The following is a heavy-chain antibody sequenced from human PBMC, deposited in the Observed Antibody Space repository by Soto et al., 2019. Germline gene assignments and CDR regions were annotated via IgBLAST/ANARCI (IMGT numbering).Heavy chain of an antibody. CDR1: GFTFDDYT. Sequence: GGSLRLSCAASGFTFDDYTMHWVRQAPGKGLEWVSLISWDGGSTYYADSVKGRFTISRDNSKNSLYLQMNSLRTEDTALYYCAKDIGKEMATTYYFDYWGQGTLVTVSS. D-gene: IGHD5-12*01. CDR2: ISWDGGST. CDR3: AKDIGKEMATTYYFDY. V-gene: IGHV3-43*01. J-gene: IGHJ4*02.